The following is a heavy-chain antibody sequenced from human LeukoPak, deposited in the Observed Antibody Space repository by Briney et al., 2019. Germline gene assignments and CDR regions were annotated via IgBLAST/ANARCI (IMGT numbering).Heavy chain of an antibody. J-gene: IGHJ4*02. D-gene: IGHD5-12*01. Sequence: GGSLRLSCAASGFTFSNYWMNWVRQAPGKGLEWVANIKQDGSEKYYVDSVKGRFTISRDNAKNSLYLQMNRLRAEDTAVYHCARDSGYALDYWGQGTLVTVSS. CDR2: IKQDGSEK. CDR3: ARDSGYALDY. V-gene: IGHV3-7*01. CDR1: GFTFSNYW.